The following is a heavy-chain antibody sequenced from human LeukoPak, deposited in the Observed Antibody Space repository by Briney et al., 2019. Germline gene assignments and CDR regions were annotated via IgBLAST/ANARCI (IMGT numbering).Heavy chain of an antibody. CDR2: IKQDGSEK. CDR3: ARAGARYAFDI. D-gene: IGHD3-10*01. V-gene: IGHV3-7*01. CDR1: GFTFSSYW. J-gene: IGHJ3*02. Sequence: PGGSLRLSCAASGFTFSSYWMSWVRQAPGKGLEWVANIKQDGSEKYYVESVKGRVTIARDNAKKSLYLQMNSLRAEDTAVYYCARAGARYAFDIWGQGTMVTVSS.